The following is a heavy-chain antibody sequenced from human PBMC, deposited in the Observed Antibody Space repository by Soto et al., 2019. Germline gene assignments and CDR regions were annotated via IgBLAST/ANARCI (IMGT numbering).Heavy chain of an antibody. CDR3: ATDRWTGAFDF. CDR2: IRQDGREI. CDR1: DCTFSTYW. D-gene: IGHD1-1*01. V-gene: IGHV3-7*01. Sequence: GSLLLSCVASDCTFSTYWMAWLRQTPGKGLEFVANIRQDGREINYLDSGKGRFTISRDNAEKSLFLQMNSLRAEDTAVYYCATDRWTGAFDFRGQGTAVTVSS. J-gene: IGHJ3*01.